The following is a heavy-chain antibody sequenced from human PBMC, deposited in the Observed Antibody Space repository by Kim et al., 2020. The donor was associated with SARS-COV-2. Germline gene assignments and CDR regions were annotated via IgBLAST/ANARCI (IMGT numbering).Heavy chain of an antibody. J-gene: IGHJ4*02. D-gene: IGHD4-4*01. Sequence: NYTDSGRGQFTMSRNKDKNSLFLKMNSQRAEDTAVYYCARGANYSPFDYWGQGTLVTVSS. CDR3: ARGANYSPFDY. V-gene: IGHV3-48*03.